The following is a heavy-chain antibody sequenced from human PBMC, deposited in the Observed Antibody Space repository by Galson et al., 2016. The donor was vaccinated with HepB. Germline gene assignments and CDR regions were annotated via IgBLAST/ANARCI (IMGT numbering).Heavy chain of an antibody. CDR1: GYKFNIYW. Sequence: QSGAEVKGPGESVTISCKASGYKFNIYWIGWVRQRPGKGLEWMGIIYPGDSDTRYSPSFEGQITISVDQSTTTSYLQWDRLRASDTAMYYCARWGNTFFGKIRTFDVWGQGSKVVVS. V-gene: IGHV5-51*01. D-gene: IGHD3-3*01. CDR3: ARWGNTFFGKIRTFDV. CDR2: IYPGDSDT. J-gene: IGHJ3*01.